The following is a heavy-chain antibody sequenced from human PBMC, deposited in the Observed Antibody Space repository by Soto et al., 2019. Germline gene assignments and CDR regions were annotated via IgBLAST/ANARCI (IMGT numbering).Heavy chain of an antibody. CDR3: GALYYDSSGYYGSYYYGMDV. D-gene: IGHD3-22*01. CDR1: GFTFSIYA. Sequence: GGSLRLSCAASGFTFSIYAMSWVRHAPGKGLEWVSAISGSGGSTYYADSVKGRFTISRDNSKNTLYLQMNSLRAEDTAVYYCGALYYDSSGYYGSYYYGMDVWGQGTTVTVSS. V-gene: IGHV3-23*01. J-gene: IGHJ6*02. CDR2: ISGSGGST.